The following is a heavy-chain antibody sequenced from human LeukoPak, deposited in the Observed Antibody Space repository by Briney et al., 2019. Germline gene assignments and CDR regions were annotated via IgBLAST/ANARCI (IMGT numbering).Heavy chain of an antibody. V-gene: IGHV3-53*01. CDR3: ARERPPLVRYFDWSNEEDAFDI. CDR2: IYSGGST. Sequence: PGGSLRLSCAASGFTVSSNYMSWVRQAPGKGLEWVSVIYSGGSTYYADSVKGRFTISRDNSKNTLYLQMNSLRAEDTAVYYCARERPPLVRYFDWSNEEDAFDIWGQGTMVTVSS. CDR1: GFTVSSNY. J-gene: IGHJ3*02. D-gene: IGHD3-9*01.